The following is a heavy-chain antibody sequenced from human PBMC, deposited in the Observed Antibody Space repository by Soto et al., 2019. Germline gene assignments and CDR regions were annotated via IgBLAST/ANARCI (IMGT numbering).Heavy chain of an antibody. Sequence: VQLVQSGAEVKNPGASVKVSCKASGYTFTSFSIHWVRQAPGQGLEWMSIINPNGGSTNYAQNLQGRVTLTRDTSTNTVYMELSSLRSEDTAVYYCARGLTSGDYWGQGTLVTVSS. V-gene: IGHV1-46*01. CDR1: GYTFTSFS. CDR2: INPNGGST. J-gene: IGHJ4*02. CDR3: ARGLTSGDY.